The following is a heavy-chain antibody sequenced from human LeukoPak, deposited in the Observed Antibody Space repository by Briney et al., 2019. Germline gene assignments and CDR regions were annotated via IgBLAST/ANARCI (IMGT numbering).Heavy chain of an antibody. Sequence: SVKVSCKASGGTFSSYAISWVRQAPGQGLEWRGGIIPIFGTANYAQKFQGRVTITADKSTSTAYMELSSLRSEDTAVYYCARVKYEGFWGSYRYPFDYWGQGTLVTVSS. CDR2: IIPIFGTA. J-gene: IGHJ4*02. D-gene: IGHD3-16*02. V-gene: IGHV1-69*06. CDR3: ARVKYEGFWGSYRYPFDY. CDR1: GGTFSSYA.